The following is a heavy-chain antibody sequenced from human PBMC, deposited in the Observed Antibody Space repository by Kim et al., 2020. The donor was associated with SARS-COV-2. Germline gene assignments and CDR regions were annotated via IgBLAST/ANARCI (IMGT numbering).Heavy chain of an antibody. CDR3: AHRGVLNWFDP. Sequence: KRYSPSLKSRPTITKDTSKNQVVLTMTNMDPVDTATYYCAHRGVLNWFDPWGQGTLVTVSS. CDR2: K. V-gene: IGHV2-5*01. J-gene: IGHJ5*02.